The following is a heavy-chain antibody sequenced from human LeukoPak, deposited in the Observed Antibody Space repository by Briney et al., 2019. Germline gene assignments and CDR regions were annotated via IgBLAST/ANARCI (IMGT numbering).Heavy chain of an antibody. D-gene: IGHD3-10*01. CDR3: ARGRRKLLFNRNYYFDY. V-gene: IGHV1-8*01. CDR1: GYTFTSYD. CDR2: MNPNSGNT. Sequence: GSVKVSCKASGYTFTSYDINRVRQATGQGLEWMGWMNPNSGNTGYSQKFQGRVTMTRNTSISTAYMELSSLRSEDTAVYYCARGRRKLLFNRNYYFDYWGQGTLVTVSS. J-gene: IGHJ4*02.